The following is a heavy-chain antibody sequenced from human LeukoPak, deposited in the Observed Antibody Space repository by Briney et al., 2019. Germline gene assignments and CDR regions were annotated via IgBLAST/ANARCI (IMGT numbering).Heavy chain of an antibody. J-gene: IGHJ4*02. D-gene: IGHD6-13*01. Sequence: PGGSLRLSCAASGFTFSSYAMSWVRQAPGKGLEWVSAISGSGGSTYYADSVKGRFTISRDNSKNTLYLQMNSLRAEDTAVYYCAKVAAVGTKRLWGIDYWRQGTLVTVSS. CDR3: AKVAAVGTKRLWGIDY. V-gene: IGHV3-23*01. CDR1: GFTFSSYA. CDR2: ISGSGGST.